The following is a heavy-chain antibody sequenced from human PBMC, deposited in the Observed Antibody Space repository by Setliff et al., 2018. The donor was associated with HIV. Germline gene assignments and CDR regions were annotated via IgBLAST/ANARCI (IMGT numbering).Heavy chain of an antibody. D-gene: IGHD6-13*01. CDR2: IYTSGST. J-gene: IGHJ4*02. V-gene: IGHV4-61*02. CDR1: GGSISSGSYY. Sequence: SETLSLTCTVSGGSISSGSYYWSWIRQPAGKGLEWIGRIYTSGSTNYNPSLKSRVTISVDTSKNQFSLKLSSVTAADTAVYYCAKDHATSSWFTALLDYWGQGALVTVSS. CDR3: AKDHATSSWFTALLDY.